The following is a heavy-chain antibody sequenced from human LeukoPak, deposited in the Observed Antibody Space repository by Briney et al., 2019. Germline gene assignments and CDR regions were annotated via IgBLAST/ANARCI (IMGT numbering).Heavy chain of an antibody. CDR3: ARDQVTMVRGVIGNYYYYYMDV. V-gene: IGHV4-59*06. CDR2: IYYSGST. D-gene: IGHD3-10*01. CDR1: GGSISSYY. J-gene: IGHJ6*03. Sequence: SETLSLTCTVSGGSISSYYWSWLRQHPGKGLEWIGYIYYSGSTYYNPSLKSRVTISVDTSKNQFSLKLSSVTAADTAVYYCARDQVTMVRGVIGNYYYYYMDVWGKGTTVTVSS.